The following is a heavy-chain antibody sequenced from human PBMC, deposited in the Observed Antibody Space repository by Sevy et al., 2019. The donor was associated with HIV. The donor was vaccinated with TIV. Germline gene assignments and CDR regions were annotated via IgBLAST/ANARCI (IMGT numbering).Heavy chain of an antibody. Sequence: GGSLRLSCAASGFTFSSYGMHWVRQAPGKGLEWVAVISYDGSNKYYADSVKGRFTISRDKSKNTLYLQMNSLRAEDTAVYYCAKAAEYGGSPVYFDYWGQGTLVTVSS. CDR3: AKAAEYGGSPVYFDY. V-gene: IGHV3-30*18. CDR2: ISYDGSNK. CDR1: GFTFSSYG. J-gene: IGHJ4*02. D-gene: IGHD4-17*01.